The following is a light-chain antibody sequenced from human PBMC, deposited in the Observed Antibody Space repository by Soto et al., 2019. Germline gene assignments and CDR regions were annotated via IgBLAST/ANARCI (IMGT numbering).Light chain of an antibody. Sequence: IVMTQSPATLSVSPGERVTLSCMASQSVSSKLAWYQQKPGQAPRLLIYGASTRAPGIPARFSGSGSGTDFTLTISSLQPEDFATYYCLQKYFYPFTFGPGTKVDIK. CDR1: QSVSSK. CDR3: LQKYFYPFT. V-gene: IGKV3D-15*01. J-gene: IGKJ3*01. CDR2: GAS.